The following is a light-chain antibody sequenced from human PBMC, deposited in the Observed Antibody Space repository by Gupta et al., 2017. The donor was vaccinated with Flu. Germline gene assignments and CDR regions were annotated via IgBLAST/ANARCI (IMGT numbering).Light chain of an antibody. J-gene: IGKJ2*03. CDR3: QQFDSSLYS. Sequence: IVLTQSPGTLSLSPGERATLSCRASQSVNSIYLAWYQQKPGQAPRLLMYGASTRATGIPDRFSGSGSGTDFTLTISRLEPEDFAVYYCQQFDSSLYSFGQGTKLEIK. CDR1: QSVNSIY. V-gene: IGKV3-20*01. CDR2: GAS.